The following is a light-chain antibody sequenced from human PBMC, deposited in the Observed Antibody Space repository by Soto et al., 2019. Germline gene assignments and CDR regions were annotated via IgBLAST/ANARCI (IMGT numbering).Light chain of an antibody. V-gene: IGKV3-11*01. J-gene: IGKJ4*01. CDR2: DAS. Sequence: EIELTQSPATLSLSPGERATLSCRASQSVSSYLARYQQKPGQAPRLLIYDASNRATGIPARFSGSGSGTDFTLTISSLEPEDFAVYFCQQRSSWPLTFGGGTKVEIK. CDR3: QQRSSWPLT. CDR1: QSVSSY.